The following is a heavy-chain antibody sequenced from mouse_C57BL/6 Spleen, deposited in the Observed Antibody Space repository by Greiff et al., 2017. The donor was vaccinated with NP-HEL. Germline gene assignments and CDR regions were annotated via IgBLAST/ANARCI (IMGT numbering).Heavy chain of an antibody. J-gene: IGHJ4*01. CDR2: FHPYNDDT. CDR1: GYTFTTYP. D-gene: IGHD2-5*01. Sequence: VQLQQSGAELVKPGASVKMSCTASGYTFTTYPIEWMKQTHGKSLEWIGNFHPYNDDTKYNEKFKGKATLTVEKSSSTVYLELSRLTSDDSAVYDCARGAAYYSNYDYAMDYWGQGTSVTVSS. V-gene: IGHV1-47*01. CDR3: ARGAAYYSNYDYAMDY.